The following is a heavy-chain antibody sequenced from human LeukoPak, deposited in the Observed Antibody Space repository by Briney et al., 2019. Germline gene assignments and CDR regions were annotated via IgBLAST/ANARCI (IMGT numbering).Heavy chain of an antibody. Sequence: GGSLRLSCSASGFTFSDYYMSWIRQAPGKGLEWVSYISSSGSTIYYADSVKGRFTISRDNAKNSLYLQMNSLRAEDTAVYYCARDHLGGDSAFDIWGQGTMVTVSS. J-gene: IGHJ3*02. CDR3: ARDHLGGDSAFDI. D-gene: IGHD2-21*02. CDR2: ISSSGSTI. V-gene: IGHV3-11*01. CDR1: GFTFSDYY.